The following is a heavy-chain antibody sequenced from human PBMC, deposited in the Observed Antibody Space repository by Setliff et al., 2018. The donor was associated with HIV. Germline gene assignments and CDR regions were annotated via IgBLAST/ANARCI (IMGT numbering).Heavy chain of an antibody. CDR3: ARGGQGGYDYGYYYYYGMDV. CDR2: IYYSEST. CDR1: GASIRSHY. D-gene: IGHD5-12*01. J-gene: IGHJ6*02. V-gene: IGHV4-59*11. Sequence: SETLSLTCTVSGASIRSHYWRWIRQPPGKRLEWIGNIYYSESTNYNPSLKSRVTISVDTSKNQFSLKLSSVTAADTAVYYCARGGQGGYDYGYYYYYGMDVWGQGTTVTVSS.